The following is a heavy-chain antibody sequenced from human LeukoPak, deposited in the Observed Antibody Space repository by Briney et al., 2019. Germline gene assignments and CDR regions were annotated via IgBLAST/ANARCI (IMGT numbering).Heavy chain of an antibody. V-gene: IGHV1-18*01. CDR2: IGTYNGYT. CDR1: GYTFTSYG. CDR3: ARTSAGDSGSYFVF. Sequence: ASVTVSCKASGYTFTSYGISWVRQAPGQGLVWMGWIGTYNGYTDYAQKLQGRVTMTTDTSTSTAYMELRSLRSDDTAVYYCARTSAGDSGSYFVFWGQGTLVTVSS. J-gene: IGHJ4*02. D-gene: IGHD3-10*01.